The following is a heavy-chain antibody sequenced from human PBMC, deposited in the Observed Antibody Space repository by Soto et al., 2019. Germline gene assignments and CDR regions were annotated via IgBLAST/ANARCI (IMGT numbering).Heavy chain of an antibody. CDR2: VRGDNGHT. Sequence: QVQLVQSGAEVKKPGASVKVSCKASGYTFTTHGISWVRQVPGQGLEWMGWVRGDNGHTNYAQSLQGRVTMTTDTSTNTASMGLRSLRYDDTAVDYCAQDLGYCRSGTCYREWFDPGGEGPLVTVSS. CDR3: AQDLGYCRSGTCYREWFDP. J-gene: IGHJ5*02. D-gene: IGHD2-2*01. CDR1: GYTFTTHG. V-gene: IGHV1-18*01.